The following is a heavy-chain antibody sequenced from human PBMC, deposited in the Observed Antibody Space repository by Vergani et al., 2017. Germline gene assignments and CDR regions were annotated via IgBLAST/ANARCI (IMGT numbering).Heavy chain of an antibody. V-gene: IGHV1-69*01. CDR1: GGTLSRYA. CDR2: IIPIFGTA. Sequence: QVQLVQSGAEVKKPGSSVKVSCKASGGTLSRYAISWVRQAPGQGLEWMGGIIPIFGTANYAQKFQGRVTITADESTSTAYMELSSLRSEDTAVYYCASRGTIFGVVRGAYYFDYWGQGTLVTVSS. CDR3: ASRGTIFGVVRGAYYFDY. J-gene: IGHJ4*02. D-gene: IGHD3-3*01.